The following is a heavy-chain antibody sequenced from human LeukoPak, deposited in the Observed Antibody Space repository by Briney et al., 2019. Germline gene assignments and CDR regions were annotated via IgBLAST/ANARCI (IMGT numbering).Heavy chain of an antibody. J-gene: IGHJ4*02. V-gene: IGHV5-51*01. CDR2: IYPGDSDT. CDR1: GYSFTSYW. CDR3: ARRDCSSTSCWGIDY. Sequence: GESLKISCKGSGYSFTSYWIGWVRQMPGNGLEWMGIIYPGDSDTRYSPSFQGQVTISADKSISTAYLQWSSLKASDTAMYYCARRDCSSTSCWGIDYWGQGTLVTVSS. D-gene: IGHD2-2*01.